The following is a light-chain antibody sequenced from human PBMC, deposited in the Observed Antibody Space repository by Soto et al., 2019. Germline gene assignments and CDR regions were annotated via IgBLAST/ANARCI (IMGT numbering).Light chain of an antibody. Sequence: DIQMTQSPSSLSASLGARITITCQASHDISNYFNWYQKKPGKAPKLLIYDASNLEAGVPSRCSGRGSGTVFSLTISSLQPEDIATYYCQEYDNLLLSFGGGTKVESK. V-gene: IGKV1-33*01. CDR3: QEYDNLLLS. CDR2: DAS. J-gene: IGKJ4*01. CDR1: HDISNY.